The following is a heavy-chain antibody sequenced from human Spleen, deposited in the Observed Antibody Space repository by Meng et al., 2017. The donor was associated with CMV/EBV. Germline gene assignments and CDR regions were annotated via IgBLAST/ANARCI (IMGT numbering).Heavy chain of an antibody. V-gene: IGHV3-21*04. CDR2: ISSSSRYK. CDR1: GFIFNKYN. Sequence: CAASGFIFNKYNMNWVRQVPGKGLEWVSFISSSSRYKYYADSVKGRFTISRDNSKNTVYLQMNSLRAEDTAVYYCARATYSSGPNDYWGQGTLVTVSS. CDR3: ARATYSSGPNDY. D-gene: IGHD6-19*01. J-gene: IGHJ4*02.